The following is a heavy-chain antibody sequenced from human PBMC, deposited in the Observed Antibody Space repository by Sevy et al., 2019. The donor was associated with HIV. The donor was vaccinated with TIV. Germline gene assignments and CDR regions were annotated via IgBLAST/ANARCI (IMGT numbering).Heavy chain of an antibody. D-gene: IGHD3-10*01. CDR3: AILWTMVRGVIELYNWFDP. J-gene: IGHJ5*02. Sequence: GGSLRVSCAASGFTFSSYWMSWVRQAPGKGLEWVANIKQDGSEKYYVEPVKGRFTITRDNAKNSLYLQMNSLRAEDTAVYYCAILWTMVRGVIELYNWFDPWGKGTLVTV. V-gene: IGHV3-7*01. CDR1: GFTFSSYW. CDR2: IKQDGSEK.